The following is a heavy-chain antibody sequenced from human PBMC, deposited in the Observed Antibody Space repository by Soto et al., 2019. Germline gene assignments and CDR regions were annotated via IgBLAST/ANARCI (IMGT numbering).Heavy chain of an antibody. CDR3: ARDLGYSGWYSPLDY. J-gene: IGHJ4*02. CDR2: IIPILGIA. CDR1: GGTFSSYT. D-gene: IGHD6-19*01. Sequence: SVKVSCKASGGTFSSYTISWVRQAPGQGLEWMGRIIPILGIANYAQKFQGRVTITADKSTSTAYMELSSLRSEDTAVYYCARDLGYSGWYSPLDYWGQGTLVTVSS. V-gene: IGHV1-69*04.